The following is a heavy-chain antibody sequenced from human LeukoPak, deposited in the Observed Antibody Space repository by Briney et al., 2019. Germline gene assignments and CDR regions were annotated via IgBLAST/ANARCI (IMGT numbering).Heavy chain of an antibody. D-gene: IGHD2-15*01. CDR3: AKAALYCSGGSCYSGAFDI. CDR1: GFTFSSYA. J-gene: IGHJ3*02. Sequence: GGSLRLSCAASGFTFSSYAMSWVRQAPGKGLEWVSAISGSGGSTYYADSVKGRFTISRDNSKNTLYLQMNSLRAEDTAVYYCAKAALYCSGGSCYSGAFDIWGQGTMVTVSS. CDR2: ISGSGGST. V-gene: IGHV3-23*01.